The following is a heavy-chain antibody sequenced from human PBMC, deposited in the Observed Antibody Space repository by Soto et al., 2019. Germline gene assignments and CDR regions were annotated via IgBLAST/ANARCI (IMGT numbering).Heavy chain of an antibody. CDR3: PRDQYDFRSGSYHYAMEV. D-gene: IGHD3-3*01. CDR1: GGSVSSESHY. V-gene: IGHV4-61*01. CDR2: IYYTGST. J-gene: IGHJ6*02. Sequence: QVKLQESGPGLVKPSETLSLTCTVSGGSVSSESHYWSWIQQTPGKGLEWIGYIYYTGSTYYNPSLKGRVTMSVDTSRDQVSLRLRSVTRADTAVYYCPRDQYDFRSGSYHYAMEVWGQGTKVTVS.